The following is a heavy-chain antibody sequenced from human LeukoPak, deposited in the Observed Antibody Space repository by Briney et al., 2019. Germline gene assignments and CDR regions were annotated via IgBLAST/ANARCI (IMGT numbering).Heavy chain of an antibody. D-gene: IGHD3-10*01. V-gene: IGHV4-59*01. CDR2: IYYSGST. CDR3: AREGTMVRGLAFDI. Sequence: SETLSLTCTVSGGSISSYYWSWIRQPPGKGLKWIGYIYYSGSTYYNPSLKSRVTISVDTSKNQFSLRLNSVTAADTAVYYCAREGTMVRGLAFDIWGQGTMVTVSS. J-gene: IGHJ3*02. CDR1: GGSISSYY.